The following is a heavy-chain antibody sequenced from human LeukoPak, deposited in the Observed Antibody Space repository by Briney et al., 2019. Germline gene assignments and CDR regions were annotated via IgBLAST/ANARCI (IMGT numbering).Heavy chain of an antibody. CDR1: GFTFSSYS. V-gene: IGHV3-21*01. CDR2: ISSSGSYI. CDR3: ARGDSGHFDY. D-gene: IGHD6-19*01. Sequence: GGSLRLSCAASGFTFSSYSMNWVRQTPGKGLEWVSYISSSGSYIHYADSVKGRFSISRDITKNSLYLQIYSLRTVDTAVYYCARGDSGHFDYWGQGTLVTVSS. J-gene: IGHJ4*02.